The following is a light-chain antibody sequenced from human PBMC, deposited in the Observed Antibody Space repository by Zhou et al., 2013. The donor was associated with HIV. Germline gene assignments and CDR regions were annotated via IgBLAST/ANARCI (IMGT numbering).Light chain of an antibody. J-gene: IGKJ2*01. V-gene: IGKV1-5*03. CDR2: KAS. Sequence: DIQMTQSPSTLSASVGDRVTITCRASQSISTWLAWYQQKPGKAPKLLIYKASSLESGVPSRFSGSGSGTEFTLTINSLQSEDFATYYCQQYNSYSTFGQGTKLEIK. CDR3: QQYNSYST. CDR1: QSISTW.